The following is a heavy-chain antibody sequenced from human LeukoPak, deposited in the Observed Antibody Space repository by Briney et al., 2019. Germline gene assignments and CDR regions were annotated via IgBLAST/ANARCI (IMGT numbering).Heavy chain of an antibody. CDR3: ARDREDIVLLPGAKRKTWYFDY. Sequence: SETLSLTCTVPGGLISSGSYYWSWIRQPAGKGLEWVGRMYTSGSTNYNPSLKSRVTISVDTSKNQFSLKLNSVTAADTAVYYCARDREDIVLLPGAKRKTWYFDYWGQGTLVTVSS. CDR2: MYTSGST. V-gene: IGHV4-61*02. CDR1: GGLISSGSYY. D-gene: IGHD2-2*01. J-gene: IGHJ4*02.